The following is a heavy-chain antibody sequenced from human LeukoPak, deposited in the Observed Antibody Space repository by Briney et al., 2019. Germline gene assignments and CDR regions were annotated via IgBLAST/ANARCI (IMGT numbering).Heavy chain of an antibody. D-gene: IGHD3-10*01. J-gene: IGHJ4*02. Sequence: GGSLRLSCAASGFTFSSYAMSWVRQAPGKGLEWVSAISGSGGSTYYADSVKGRFTISRDNSKNTLYLQMNSLRAEDTAVYYCAKGLRGVITIRGSFDYWGQGTLVTVSS. V-gene: IGHV3-23*01. CDR2: ISGSGGST. CDR3: AKGLRGVITIRGSFDY. CDR1: GFTFSSYA.